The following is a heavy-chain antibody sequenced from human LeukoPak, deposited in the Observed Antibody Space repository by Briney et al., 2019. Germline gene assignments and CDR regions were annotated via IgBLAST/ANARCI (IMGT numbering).Heavy chain of an antibody. Sequence: GGSLRLSCAASGFTFSSYSMNWVRQAPGKGLEWVSSISSSSSYIYYADSVKGRFTISRDNAKNSLYLQMNSLRAEDTAVYYCARDSALEYDFWSGYYPHYGMDVWGQGTTVTVSS. D-gene: IGHD3-3*01. J-gene: IGHJ6*02. CDR3: ARDSALEYDFWSGYYPHYGMDV. CDR2: ISSSSSYI. V-gene: IGHV3-21*01. CDR1: GFTFSSYS.